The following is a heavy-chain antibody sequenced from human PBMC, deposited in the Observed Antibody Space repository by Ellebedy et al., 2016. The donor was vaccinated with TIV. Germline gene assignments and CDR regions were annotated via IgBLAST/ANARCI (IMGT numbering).Heavy chain of an antibody. CDR1: DGSISNYY. CDR2: IYYTGSS. D-gene: IGHD5-18*01. J-gene: IGHJ4*02. Sequence: SETLSLXXTVSDGSISNYYWSWIRQPPGKGLEWIGSIYYTGSSTYNPSLRSRLTISLDTSTNQFSLDLSSVIAADTAVYFCARVQTTMEVFDFWGQGTLVTVSS. V-gene: IGHV4-59*01. CDR3: ARVQTTMEVFDF.